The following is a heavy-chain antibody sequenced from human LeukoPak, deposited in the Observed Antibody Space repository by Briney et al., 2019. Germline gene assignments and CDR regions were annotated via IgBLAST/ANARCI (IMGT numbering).Heavy chain of an antibody. CDR1: GFTFSSYW. Sequence: GGSLRLSCAASGFTFSSYWMHWVRQAPGKGLVWVSRINSDGSSTSYADSVKGRFTISRDNSKNTVYLLMNSLRAEDTAVYYCAKDWPWYFDFWGQGTLVTVSS. CDR3: AKDWPWYFDF. J-gene: IGHJ4*02. CDR2: INSDGSST. V-gene: IGHV3-74*01.